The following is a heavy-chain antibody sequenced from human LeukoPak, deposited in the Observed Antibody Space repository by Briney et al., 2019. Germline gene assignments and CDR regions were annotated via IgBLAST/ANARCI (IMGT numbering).Heavy chain of an antibody. CDR2: ISYSGST. D-gene: IGHD3-16*02. Sequence: SESLSLTCTVSGGSISSYYWSWIRQPPGKGLEWIGYISYSGSTNYNPSLKSRVTISVDTSKNQFSLKLNSVTAADTAVYYCARYIWGSYPTFEDYWGQGSLVTVSS. J-gene: IGHJ4*02. CDR1: GGSISSYY. CDR3: ARYIWGSYPTFEDY. V-gene: IGHV4-59*01.